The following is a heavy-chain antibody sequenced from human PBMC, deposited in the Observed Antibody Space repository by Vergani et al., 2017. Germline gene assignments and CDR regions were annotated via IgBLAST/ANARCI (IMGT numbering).Heavy chain of an antibody. CDR2: VDPEDGET. D-gene: IGHD4-17*01. V-gene: IGHV1-69-2*01. Sequence: EVQLVQSGAEVKKPGATMKISCKVSGYTFTDHNMHCVKQAPGKGLEWMGLVDPEDGETIYAEKFKGRVTIAADTSTDTAHLELSSLRSEATAVYYCATPQTVTTGGMEVWGQGTTVIVSS. CDR3: ATPQTVTTGGMEV. CDR1: GYTFTDHN. J-gene: IGHJ6*02.